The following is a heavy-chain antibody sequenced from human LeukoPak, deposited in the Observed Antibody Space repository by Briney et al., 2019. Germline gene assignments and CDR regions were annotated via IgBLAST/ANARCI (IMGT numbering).Heavy chain of an antibody. D-gene: IGHD1-26*01. CDR1: GYTLTELS. V-gene: IGHV1-24*01. CDR2: FDPEDDET. Sequence: ASVKVSCKVSGYTLTELSMHWVRQAPGKGLEWMGGFDPEDDETIYAQKFQGRVTMTEDTSTDTAYMELSSLRSEDTAVYYCATDGSTWSGSSEGYWGQGTLVTVSS. CDR3: ATDGSTWSGSSEGY. J-gene: IGHJ4*02.